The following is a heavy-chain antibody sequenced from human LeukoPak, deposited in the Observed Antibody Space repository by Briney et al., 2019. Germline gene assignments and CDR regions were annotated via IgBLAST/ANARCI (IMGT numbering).Heavy chain of an antibody. CDR3: ARDPGDYLYYFDY. CDR2: IWYDGSNK. Sequence: GGSLRLSCVASGFTFSSYGMHWVRQAPGKGLEWVAVIWYDGSNKYYADSVKGRFTISRDNSKNTLYLQMNSLRAEDTAVYYCARDPGDYLYYFDYWGQGTLVTVSS. CDR1: GFTFSSYG. D-gene: IGHD4-17*01. V-gene: IGHV3-33*01. J-gene: IGHJ4*02.